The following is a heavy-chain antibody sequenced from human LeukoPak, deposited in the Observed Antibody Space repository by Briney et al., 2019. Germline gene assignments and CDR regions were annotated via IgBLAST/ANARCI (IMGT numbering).Heavy chain of an antibody. CDR2: IYPGDSDT. J-gene: IGHJ4*02. CDR3: ARELYCSGGSCYHFDY. Sequence: GESLKISCKGSGYSFTSYWIGWVRQMPGKGLEWMGIIYPGDSDTRYSPSFQGQVTISADKSISTAYLQWSSLKASDTAMYYCARELYCSGGSCYHFDYWGQGTLVTVSS. D-gene: IGHD2-15*01. V-gene: IGHV5-51*01. CDR1: GYSFTSYW.